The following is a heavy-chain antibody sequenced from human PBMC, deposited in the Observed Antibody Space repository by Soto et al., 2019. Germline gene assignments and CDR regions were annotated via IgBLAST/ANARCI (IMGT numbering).Heavy chain of an antibody. CDR1: GFAFTRYS. CDR3: ARLVYDTRLNYMYFDF. Sequence: GGSLRLSCAASGFAFTRYSMNWVRQAPGKGLEWVSSISSTTNYIYYGDSMKGRFTISRDNAKNSLYLEMNSLRAEDTAVYFCARLVYDTRLNYMYFDFWGQGALVTVSS. J-gene: IGHJ4*02. D-gene: IGHD3-10*01. V-gene: IGHV3-21*06. CDR2: ISSTTNYI.